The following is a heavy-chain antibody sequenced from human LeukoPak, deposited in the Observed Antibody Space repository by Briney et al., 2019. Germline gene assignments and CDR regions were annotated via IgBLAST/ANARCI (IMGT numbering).Heavy chain of an antibody. CDR2: IYSGGST. CDR3: AFTRPGYYFDY. D-gene: IGHD3-10*01. J-gene: IGHJ4*02. CDR1: GFTVSSNY. V-gene: IGHV3-66*01. Sequence: GGSLRLSCAASGFTVSSNYMSWVRQAPGKGLEWVSVIYSGGSTYYADSVKGRFTISRDNSKNTLYLQMNSLRAEDTAVYYCAFTRPGYYFDYWGQGTLVTVSS.